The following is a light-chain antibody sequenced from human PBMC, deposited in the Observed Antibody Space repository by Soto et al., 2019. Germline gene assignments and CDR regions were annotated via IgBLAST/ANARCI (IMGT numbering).Light chain of an antibody. V-gene: IGLV4-69*01. CDR1: SGHSDYA. CDR2: VTSDGSH. Sequence: QLVLTQSPSASASPGASVKLTCTLSSGHSDYAIAWHQQQPEKGPRYVMKVTSDGSHTKGDGIPDRFSGSSSGADRYLTISSLRSDDEADYYCQAWGTGGVFGGGTKLTVL. J-gene: IGLJ3*02. CDR3: QAWGTGGV.